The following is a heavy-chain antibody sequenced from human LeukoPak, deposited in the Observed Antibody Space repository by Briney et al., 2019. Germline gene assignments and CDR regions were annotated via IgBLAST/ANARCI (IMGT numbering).Heavy chain of an antibody. D-gene: IGHD6-19*01. J-gene: IGHJ6*02. V-gene: IGHV3-48*03. CDR2: ISSSGGTI. Sequence: GGSLRLSCAASGFTFSSYEMNWVRQAPGKGLEWVSYISSSGGTIYYADSVKGRLTISRDNAKNSLYLQMNSLRAEDTAVYYCARSGYSSGWSNYYYYGMDVWGQGTTVTVSS. CDR1: GFTFSSYE. CDR3: ARSGYSSGWSNYYYYGMDV.